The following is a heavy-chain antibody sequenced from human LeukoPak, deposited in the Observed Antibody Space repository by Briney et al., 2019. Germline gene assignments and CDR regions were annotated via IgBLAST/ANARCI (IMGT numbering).Heavy chain of an antibody. Sequence: PGGSLRLSCAASGFTFSSYGMHWVRQAPGKGLEWVAVILYDGRNQYYADSVKGRFTISRDNSKNTLYLQMNSLRTEDTAVYYCARDSDLGYYYGMDVWGQGTTVTVSS. CDR1: GFTFSSYG. D-gene: IGHD3-10*01. J-gene: IGHJ6*02. CDR3: ARDSDLGYYYGMDV. V-gene: IGHV3-30*03. CDR2: ILYDGRNQ.